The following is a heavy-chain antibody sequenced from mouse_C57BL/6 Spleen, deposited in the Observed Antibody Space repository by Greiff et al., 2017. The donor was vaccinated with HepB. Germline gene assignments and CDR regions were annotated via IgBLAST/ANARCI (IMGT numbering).Heavy chain of an antibody. Sequence: EVQLQQSGPELVKPGASVKIPCKASGYTFTDYNMDWVKQSHGKSLEWIGDINPNNGGTIYNQKFKGKATLTVDKSSSTAYMELRSLTYEDTAVYYCARCPYYGSSYWYFDVLGTGTTVTVSS. D-gene: IGHD1-1*01. CDR1: GYTFTDYN. J-gene: IGHJ1*03. CDR3: ARCPYYGSSYWYFDV. CDR2: INPNNGGT. V-gene: IGHV1-18*01.